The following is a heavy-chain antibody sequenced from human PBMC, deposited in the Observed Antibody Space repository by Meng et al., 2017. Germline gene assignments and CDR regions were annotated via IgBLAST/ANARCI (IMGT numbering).Heavy chain of an antibody. D-gene: IGHD3-22*01. CDR1: GRTFRRYA. CDR2: IIPIFGTA. Sequence: VKELGSSMKVSCKASGRTFRRYAISWVRQATGQGLEWMGGIIPIFGTANYAQKFQGRVTITADESTSTAYMELSSLRSEDTAVYYCARARDYYDSSGYYSWFDYWCQGTLVTVSS. V-gene: IGHV1-69*01. J-gene: IGHJ4*02. CDR3: ARARDYYDSSGYYSWFDY.